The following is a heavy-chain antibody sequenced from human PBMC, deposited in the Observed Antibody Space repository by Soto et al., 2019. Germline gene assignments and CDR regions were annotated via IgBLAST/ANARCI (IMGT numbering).Heavy chain of an antibody. J-gene: IGHJ5*02. CDR2: VKSKTDGGAT. CDR1: GFTFYNTW. V-gene: IGHV3-15*01. CDR3: TRDLFSYDYSGILWFDP. Sequence: GGSLRLSCTASGFTFYNTWMSWVRQAPGKGLEWVGRVKSKTDGGATDYNALVRGRFTISRDDSKNAAYLQMNSLQTEDTAVYYCTRDLFSYDYSGILWFDPWGQGTRVTVSS. D-gene: IGHD3-16*01.